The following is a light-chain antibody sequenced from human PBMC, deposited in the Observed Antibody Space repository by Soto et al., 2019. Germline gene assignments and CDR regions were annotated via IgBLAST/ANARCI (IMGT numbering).Light chain of an antibody. V-gene: IGKV3-15*01. CDR1: QSVSSN. Sequence: EIVMTQSPATLSVSPGERATLSCRASQSVSSNLAWYQQKPGQAPRLVIFDASTRATGIPARFSGSGSGTEVTLTISSLQSEDFAVYYCQHYNNWPRTFGQGTKVEIK. CDR2: DAS. J-gene: IGKJ1*01. CDR3: QHYNNWPRT.